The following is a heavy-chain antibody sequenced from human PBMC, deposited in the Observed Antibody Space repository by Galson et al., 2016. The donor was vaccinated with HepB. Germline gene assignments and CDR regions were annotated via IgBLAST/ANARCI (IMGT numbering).Heavy chain of an antibody. V-gene: IGHV3-23*01. D-gene: IGHD3-16*01. CDR2: ISGSGGTT. CDR1: GYTFSTYG. CDR3: AKKGRPGRWGDDVFTTDWFDS. Sequence: SLRLSCAASGYTFSTYGMNWVRQAPGKGLEWVSSISGSGGTTTYADSVKGRFTISTDNSNNTLNPQMDSLRADDTARYYLAKKGRPGRWGDDVFTTDWFDSWGQGTLVTVSS. J-gene: IGHJ5*01.